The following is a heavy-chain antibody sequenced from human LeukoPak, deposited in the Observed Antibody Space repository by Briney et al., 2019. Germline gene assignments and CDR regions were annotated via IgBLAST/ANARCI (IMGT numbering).Heavy chain of an antibody. CDR2: INPSGGST. D-gene: IGHD4-17*01. Sequence: ASVKVSCKASGYTFTSYYMHWVRQAPGQGLEWMGIINPSGGSTSYAQKFQGRVTMTGDTSTSTVYMELSSLRSEDTAVYYCARISVTTRAYNWFDPWGQGTLVTVSS. V-gene: IGHV1-46*01. CDR3: ARISVTTRAYNWFDP. CDR1: GYTFTSYY. J-gene: IGHJ5*02.